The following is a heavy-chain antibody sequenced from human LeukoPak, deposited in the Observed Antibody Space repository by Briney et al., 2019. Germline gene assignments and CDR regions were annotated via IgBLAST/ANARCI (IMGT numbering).Heavy chain of an antibody. D-gene: IGHD6-13*01. J-gene: IGHJ4*02. CDR3: ARGGIAAAGTMNY. V-gene: IGHV1-69*05. CDR2: IIPIFGTA. CDR1: GGTFSSYA. Sequence: SSVKVPCKASGGTFSSYAISWVRQAPGQGLEWMGGIIPIFGTANYAQKFQGRVTITTDESTSTAYMELSSLRSEDTAVYYCARGGIAAAGTMNYWGQGTLVTVSS.